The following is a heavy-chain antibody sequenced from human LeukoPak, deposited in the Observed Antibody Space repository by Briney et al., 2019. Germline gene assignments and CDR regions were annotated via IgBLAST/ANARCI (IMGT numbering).Heavy chain of an antibody. J-gene: IGHJ4*02. D-gene: IGHD1-26*01. V-gene: IGHV4-4*02. CDR1: VGSINSGNW. CDR2: ISLAGQT. Sequence: SETLSLTCAVSVGSINSGNWWSWVRQPPGQGLEWIGEISLAGQTNYNPSLNGRVTMSLDKSSNQLSLHLTSVTAADTATYYCSRESGPFCPFGYWGQGTLVIVSS. CDR3: SRESGPFCPFGY.